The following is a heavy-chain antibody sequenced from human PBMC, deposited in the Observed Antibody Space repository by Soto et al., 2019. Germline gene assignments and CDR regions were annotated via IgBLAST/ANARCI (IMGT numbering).Heavy chain of an antibody. CDR1: GFTFSSYS. V-gene: IGHV3-48*02. Sequence: LRLSCAASGFTFSSYSMNWVRQAPGKGLEWVSYISSSSSTIYYADSVKGRFTISRDNAKNSLYLQMNSLRDEDTAVYYCARDTEGSGSYSYYYGMDVWGQGTTVTVSS. J-gene: IGHJ6*02. CDR3: ARDTEGSGSYSYYYGMDV. CDR2: ISSSSSTI. D-gene: IGHD1-26*01.